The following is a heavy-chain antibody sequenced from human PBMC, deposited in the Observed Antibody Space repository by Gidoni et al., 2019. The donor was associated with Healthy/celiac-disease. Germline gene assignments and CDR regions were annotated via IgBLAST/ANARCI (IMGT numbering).Heavy chain of an antibody. J-gene: IGHJ6*02. CDR1: GGSISSYY. CDR2: IYYSWST. Sequence: QVQLQESGPGLVKPSETLSLTCTVSGGSISSYYWSWIRQPPGKGLEWIGYIYYSWSTNYNPSLKSRVTISVDTSKNQFSLKLSSVTAADTAVYYCARNRPEYGGNYYYYYGMDVWGQGTTVTVSS. D-gene: IGHD4-17*01. CDR3: ARNRPEYGGNYYYYYGMDV. V-gene: IGHV4-59*01.